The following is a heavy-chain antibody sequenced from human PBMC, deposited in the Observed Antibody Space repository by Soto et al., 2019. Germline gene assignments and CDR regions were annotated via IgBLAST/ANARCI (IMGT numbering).Heavy chain of an antibody. CDR1: GFSLSTYHMG. CDR3: AHAGDYDLLTFDH. D-gene: IGHD4-17*01. V-gene: IGHV2-5*02. J-gene: IGHJ4*01. CDR2: LYCDDDK. Sequence: QITLKESGPTLVRPAQTLTLTCDFSGFSLSTYHMGVAWIRQPPGKALEWLALLYCDDDKRYSPSLKDRLAISKDTSTNQVVLTTTNLAPGDSATYFCAHAGDYDLLTFDHWGPGTLVTVSS.